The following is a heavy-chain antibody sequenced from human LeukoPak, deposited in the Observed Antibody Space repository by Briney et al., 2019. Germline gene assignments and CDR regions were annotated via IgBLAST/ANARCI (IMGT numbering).Heavy chain of an antibody. Sequence: ASVKVSCKPSGYTFTGFYIHWVRQAPGQGLQWMGWINPKNGATKYSQNFRARVTMTRDTSIGTAYMELSSLTSDDTAIYYCARPTHRLTVTTAIDYWGQGTLVTVSS. J-gene: IGHJ4*02. CDR1: GYTFTGFY. CDR3: ARPTHRLTVTTAIDY. V-gene: IGHV1-2*02. CDR2: INPKNGAT. D-gene: IGHD4-17*01.